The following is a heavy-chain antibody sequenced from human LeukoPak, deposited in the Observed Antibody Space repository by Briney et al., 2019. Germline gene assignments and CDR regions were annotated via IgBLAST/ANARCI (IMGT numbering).Heavy chain of an antibody. V-gene: IGHV4-38-2*02. CDR2: IYHSGST. CDR1: GYSISSGYY. D-gene: IGHD2-21*01. CDR3: ARRVGVALDY. Sequence: SETLSLTCTVSGYSISSGYYWGWIRQPPGKGLEWIGSIYHSGSTYYNPSLKSRVTITVDTSKNQFSLKLSSVTAADTAVYYCARRVGVALDYWGQGTLVTVSS. J-gene: IGHJ4*02.